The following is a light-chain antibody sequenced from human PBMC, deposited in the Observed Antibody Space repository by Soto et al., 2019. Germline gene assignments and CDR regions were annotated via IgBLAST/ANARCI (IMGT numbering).Light chain of an antibody. CDR2: DAS. Sequence: DIQVTQSPPTLSASVGDRVTITCRASQTISTWMAWYQQKPGKAPKLLVYDASTLQSGVASRFRGSGAGTEFTLIISGLQPDDSATFYCQQYTNTNNPWMFGQGTKVEI. CDR1: QTISTW. V-gene: IGKV1-5*01. CDR3: QQYTNTNNPWM. J-gene: IGKJ1*01.